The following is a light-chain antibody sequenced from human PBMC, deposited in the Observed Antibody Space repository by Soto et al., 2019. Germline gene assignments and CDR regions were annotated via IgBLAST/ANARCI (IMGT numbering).Light chain of an antibody. Sequence: DILMTHSPATLSLSPCGRATLSFRASQSVSSNLAWYQQKPGQAPRLLIQRASTRATGIPARFSGSGSGTEFTLTISSLQSEDFAVYFCQQYNNWPGTFGQGTKVDI. V-gene: IGKV3-15*01. J-gene: IGKJ1*01. CDR3: QQYNNWPGT. CDR1: QSVSSN. CDR2: RAS.